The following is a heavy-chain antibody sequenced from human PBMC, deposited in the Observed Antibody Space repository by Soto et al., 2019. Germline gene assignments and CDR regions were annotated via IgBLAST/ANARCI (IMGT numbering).Heavy chain of an antibody. Sequence: PGGSLRLSCEVFGFIFSDFDMNWVRQAPGKGLEWVSYISSSSRTIYYADSVKGRFTISRDNAKNSLFLQMNSLRHEDTALYYCMRAEVYGSGNADDWGHGVVVTVSS. CDR3: MRAEVYGSGNADD. V-gene: IGHV3-48*02. CDR1: GFIFSDFD. CDR2: ISSSSRTI. D-gene: IGHD3-10*01. J-gene: IGHJ4*01.